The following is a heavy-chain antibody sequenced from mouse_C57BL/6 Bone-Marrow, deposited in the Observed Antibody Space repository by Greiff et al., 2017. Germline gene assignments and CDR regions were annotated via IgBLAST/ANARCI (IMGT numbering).Heavy chain of an antibody. J-gene: IGHJ1*03. D-gene: IGHD2-10*01. Sequence: QVQLKEPGPELVKPGASVKISCKASGYAFSSSWMNWVKQRPGKGLEWIGRIYPGDGDTNYNGKFKGKATLTADKSSSTAYMQLSSLTSEDSAVYFCARSYHDVWGTGTTVTVSS. CDR2: IYPGDGDT. CDR1: GYAFSSSW. CDR3: ARSYHDV. V-gene: IGHV1-82*01.